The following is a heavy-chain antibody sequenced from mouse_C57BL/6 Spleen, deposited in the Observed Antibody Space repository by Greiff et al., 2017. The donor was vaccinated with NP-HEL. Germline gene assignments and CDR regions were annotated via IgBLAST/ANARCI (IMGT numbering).Heavy chain of an antibody. D-gene: IGHD2-4*01. CDR3: ALYYDYGGGDY. V-gene: IGHV1-69*01. Sequence: QVQLQQPGAELVMPGASVKLSCKASGYTFTSYWMHWVKQRPGQGLEWIGEIDPSDSYTNYNQKFKGKSTLTVDKSSSTADMQLGSLTSEDSAVYYCALYYDYGGGDYWGQGTTLTVSS. CDR2: IDPSDSYT. J-gene: IGHJ2*01. CDR1: GYTFTSYW.